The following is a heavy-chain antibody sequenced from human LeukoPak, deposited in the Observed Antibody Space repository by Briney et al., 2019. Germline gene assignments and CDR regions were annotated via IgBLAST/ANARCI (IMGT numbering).Heavy chain of an antibody. CDR1: GYSFTSYW. V-gene: IGHV5-51*01. CDR2: IYPGDSDT. CDR3: ARWLQLGGFDY. Sequence: GGSLEISCQGSGYSFTSYWIGWVRQLPGKGLEWMGIIYPGDSDTRYSPSLQGQVTISADKSISTAYLQWSSLKTSDTAMYYCARWLQLGGFDYWGQGTLVTVSS. D-gene: IGHD5-24*01. J-gene: IGHJ4*02.